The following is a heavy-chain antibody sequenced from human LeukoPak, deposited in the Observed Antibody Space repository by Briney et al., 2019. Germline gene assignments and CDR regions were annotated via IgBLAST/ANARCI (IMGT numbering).Heavy chain of an antibody. J-gene: IGHJ4*02. CDR1: GFTFDDYA. CDR2: ISGDGGST. Sequence: GGSLRLSCAASGFTFDDYAMHWVRQAPGKGLEWVSLISGDGGSTYYADSVKGRFTISRDNSRNSLYLQMNSLRTEDTALYYCAKDGPGYSSSWFYDYWGQGTLVTVSS. V-gene: IGHV3-43*02. CDR3: AKDGPGYSSSWFYDY. D-gene: IGHD6-13*01.